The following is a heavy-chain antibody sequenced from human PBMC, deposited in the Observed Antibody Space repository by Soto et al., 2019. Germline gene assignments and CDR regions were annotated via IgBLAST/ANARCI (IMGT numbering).Heavy chain of an antibody. V-gene: IGHV3-48*01. Sequence: GGALRLSSTASGFTFSSYSMNWVRQAPGEGGGGGSYICSSSSTIYYADSVKGRFTISRDNAKNSLYLQMNSLRAEDTAVYYCARKTLLDCSSTSCYGGSGYYYYMDVWGKGTTVTVSS. CDR2: ICSSSSTI. D-gene: IGHD2-2*01. CDR1: GFTFSSYS. J-gene: IGHJ6*03. CDR3: ARKTLLDCSSTSCYGGSGYYYYMDV.